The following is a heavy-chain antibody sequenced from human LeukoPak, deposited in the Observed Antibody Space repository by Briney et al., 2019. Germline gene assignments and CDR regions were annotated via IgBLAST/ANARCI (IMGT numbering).Heavy chain of an antibody. CDR3: ARSSYGDGGLDAFDI. V-gene: IGHV4-30-4*01. D-gene: IGHD4-17*01. Sequence: SETLSLTCTVSGGSISSGDYYWSWIRQPPGKGLEWIGYIYYSGSTYYNPSLKSRVTISVDTSRNQFSLKLSSVTAADTAVYYCARSSYGDGGLDAFDIWGQGTMVTVSS. J-gene: IGHJ3*02. CDR2: IYYSGST. CDR1: GGSISSGDYY.